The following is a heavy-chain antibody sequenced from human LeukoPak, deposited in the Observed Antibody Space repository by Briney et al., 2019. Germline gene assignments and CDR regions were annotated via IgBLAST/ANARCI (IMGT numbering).Heavy chain of an antibody. J-gene: IGHJ3*02. CDR2: INWNGGST. V-gene: IGHV3-20*04. CDR1: GFTFDDYG. Sequence: PGGSLGLSCAASGFTFDDYGMTWVRHAPGKGLEWVSGINWNGGSTGYADSVKGRFTISRDNAKNSLYLQMNSLRAEDTALYYCASLVVPAAHDAFDIWGQGTMVTVSS. CDR3: ASLVVPAAHDAFDI. D-gene: IGHD2-2*01.